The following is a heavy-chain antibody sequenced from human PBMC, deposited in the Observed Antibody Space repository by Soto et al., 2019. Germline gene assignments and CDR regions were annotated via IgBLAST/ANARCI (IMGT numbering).Heavy chain of an antibody. V-gene: IGHV3-48*02. CDR1: GFTFSSYS. J-gene: IGHJ4*02. CDR2: ISSSSSTI. D-gene: IGHD2-2*01. CDR3: ARDSPRYCSSTSCRAFDY. Sequence: EVQLVESGGGLVQPGGSLRLSCAASGFTFSSYSMNWVRQVPGKGLEWVSYISSSSSTIYYADSVKGRFTISRDNAKNSLYLQMNSLRDEDTAVYYCARDSPRYCSSTSCRAFDYWGQGTLVTVSS.